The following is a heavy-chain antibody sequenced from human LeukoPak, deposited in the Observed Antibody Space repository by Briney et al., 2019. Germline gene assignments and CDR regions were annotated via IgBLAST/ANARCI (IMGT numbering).Heavy chain of an antibody. V-gene: IGHV4-38-2*02. D-gene: IGHD6-13*01. CDR1: GSSISSGYY. CDR2: IYHSGST. J-gene: IGHJ5*02. Sequence: SETLSLTCTVSGSSISSGYYWGWIRQPPGKGLEWIGSIYHSGSTYYNPSLKSRVTISVDTSKNQFSLKLSSVTVADTAVYYCAREWRYSSSWKGWFDPWGQGTLVTVSS. CDR3: AREWRYSSSWKGWFDP.